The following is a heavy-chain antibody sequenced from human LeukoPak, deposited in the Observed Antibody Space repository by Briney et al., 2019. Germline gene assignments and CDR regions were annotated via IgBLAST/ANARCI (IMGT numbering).Heavy chain of an antibody. V-gene: IGHV3-23*01. Sequence: GGSLRLSCAASGFTFSSYAMSWVRQAPGKGLEWVSGISGSGGSTYYADSVEGRFTISRDNSKTTLYLQMNSLRADDTAVYYCASSPAISNYWGQGTLVTVSS. CDR3: ASSPAISNY. CDR2: ISGSGGST. J-gene: IGHJ4*02. CDR1: GFTFSSYA. D-gene: IGHD2/OR15-2a*01.